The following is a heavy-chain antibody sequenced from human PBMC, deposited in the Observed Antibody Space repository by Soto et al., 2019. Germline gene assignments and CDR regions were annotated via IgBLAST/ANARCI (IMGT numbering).Heavy chain of an antibody. CDR1: GFTFSSYG. D-gene: IGHD2-21*02. CDR2: IWYDGSNK. CDR3: ARDRASIVVVTASGY. V-gene: IGHV3-33*01. Sequence: QVQLVESGGGVVQPGRSLRLSCAASGFTFSSYGMHWVRQAPGKGLEWVAVIWYDGSNKYYADSVKGRFTISRDNSKNTLYLQMNSLRAEDTSVYYCARDRASIVVVTASGYWGQGTLVTVSS. J-gene: IGHJ4*02.